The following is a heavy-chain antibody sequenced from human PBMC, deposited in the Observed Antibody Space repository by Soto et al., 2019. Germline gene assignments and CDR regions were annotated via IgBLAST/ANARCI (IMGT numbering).Heavy chain of an antibody. J-gene: IGHJ4*02. CDR1: GFTFSNHP. Sequence: DVQLLESGGGLVQPGGSLRLSCAASGFTFSNHPMTWVRQAPGKGLEWVSTITVGGGSTYYAGSAKGRFTISRDNSKNTLYLQMSSMRADDTDVYYCTNSTFNGALKPGAFNYWGQGTLVTVSS. CDR3: TNSTFNGALKPGAFNY. CDR2: ITVGGGST. D-gene: IGHD2-8*01. V-gene: IGHV3-23*01.